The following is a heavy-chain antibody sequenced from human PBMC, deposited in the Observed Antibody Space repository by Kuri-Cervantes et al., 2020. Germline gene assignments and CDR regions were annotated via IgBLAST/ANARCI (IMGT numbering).Heavy chain of an antibody. J-gene: IGHJ4*02. CDR2: ISSSGSTI. V-gene: IGHV3-11*04. CDR1: GFTFSDYY. D-gene: IGHD3-22*01. Sequence: GESLKISCAASGFTFSDYYMSWIRQAPGKGLEWVSYISSSGSTIYYADSVKGRFTISRDNAKNSLYLQMNSLRAEDTAVYYCARPPYYYDSSGYYYRYWGQGTLVTVSS. CDR3: ARPPYYYDSSGYYYRY.